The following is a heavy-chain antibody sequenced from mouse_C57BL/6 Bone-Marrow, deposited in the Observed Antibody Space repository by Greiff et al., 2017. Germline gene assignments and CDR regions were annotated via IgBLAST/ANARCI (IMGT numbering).Heavy chain of an antibody. V-gene: IGHV1-4*01. CDR1: GYTFTSYT. D-gene: IGHD1-1*01. CDR3: ARSGGLTTGYAMDY. CDR2: INPSSGYT. Sequence: QVQLQQSGAELARPGASVKMSCKASGYTFTSYTMHWVKQRPGQGLEWIGYINPSSGYTKYNQKFKDKATLTADKSSSTAYMQLSSLTSEYSAVYYCARSGGLTTGYAMDYWGQGTSVTVSS. J-gene: IGHJ4*01.